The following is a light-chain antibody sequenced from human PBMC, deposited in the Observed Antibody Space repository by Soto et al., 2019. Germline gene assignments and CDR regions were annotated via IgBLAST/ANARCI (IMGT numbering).Light chain of an antibody. CDR3: AAWDDRFNGPV. V-gene: IGLV2-14*01. Sequence: QSALTQPASVSGSPGQSITISCTGTNSDIGAYNYVSWYQQHPDKAPKLMIYGVNNRPSGISARFSGSKSGTSASLAISGLQSEDESDYYCAAWDDRFNGPVFGGGTKLTVL. CDR2: GVN. CDR1: NSDIGAYNY. J-gene: IGLJ3*02.